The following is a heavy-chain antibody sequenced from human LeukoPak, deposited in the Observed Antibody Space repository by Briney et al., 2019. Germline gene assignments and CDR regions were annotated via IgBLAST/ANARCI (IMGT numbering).Heavy chain of an antibody. D-gene: IGHD1-20*01. CDR1: GFTFSSYA. CDR2: VSDSGAST. CDR3: ASAITGT. Sequence: GGSLRLSCVDSGFTFSSYAIIWVRQAPGKGLEWISVVSDSGASTYYADSVKGRFTIYRDNSKNTLYLQMNSLRPEDTAVYYCASAITGTWGQGTLVTVSS. V-gene: IGHV3-23*01. J-gene: IGHJ5*02.